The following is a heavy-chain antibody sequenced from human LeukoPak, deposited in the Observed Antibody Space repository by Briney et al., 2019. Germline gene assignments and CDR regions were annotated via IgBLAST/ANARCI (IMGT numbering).Heavy chain of an antibody. D-gene: IGHD3-22*01. CDR1: GGSISSYY. Sequence: SETLSLTCTVSGGSISSYYWSWIRQPPGKGLEWIGYMYYRGNTNYDPSLKSRLTISLDTSKSQLSLKLRSVTVADTAVYYCARASKYYYLSSDHSRLTGDAFDFWGPGIQVIVSS. CDR2: MYYRGNT. V-gene: IGHV4-59*08. CDR3: ARASKYYYLSSDHSRLTGDAFDF. J-gene: IGHJ3*01.